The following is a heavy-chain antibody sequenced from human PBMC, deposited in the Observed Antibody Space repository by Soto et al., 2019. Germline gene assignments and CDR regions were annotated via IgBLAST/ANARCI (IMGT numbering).Heavy chain of an antibody. CDR1: GGSISSGGYY. Sequence: QVQLQESGPGLVKPSQTLSLTCTVSGGSISSGGYYWSWIRQHPGKGLEWIGYIYYSGSTYYNPSLRSRVTLSVDTSKNQFSLKLSSVTAADTAVYYCARDLWCSGGSCYRHTWFDPWGQGTLVTVSS. J-gene: IGHJ5*02. CDR3: ARDLWCSGGSCYRHTWFDP. V-gene: IGHV4-31*03. D-gene: IGHD2-15*01. CDR2: IYYSGST.